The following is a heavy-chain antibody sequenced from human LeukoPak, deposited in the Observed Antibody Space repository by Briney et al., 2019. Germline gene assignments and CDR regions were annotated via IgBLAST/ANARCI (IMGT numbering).Heavy chain of an antibody. CDR3: ASRSTGYSSGWYDGDAFDI. CDR1: GGTFSSYA. J-gene: IGHJ3*02. CDR2: IIPIFGTA. Sequence: SVKVSCKASGGTFSSYAISWVRRAPGQGLEWMGGIIPIFGTANYAQKFQGRVTITTDESTSTAYMELSSLRSEDTAVYYCASRSTGYSSGWYDGDAFDIWGQGTMVTVSS. V-gene: IGHV1-69*05. D-gene: IGHD6-19*01.